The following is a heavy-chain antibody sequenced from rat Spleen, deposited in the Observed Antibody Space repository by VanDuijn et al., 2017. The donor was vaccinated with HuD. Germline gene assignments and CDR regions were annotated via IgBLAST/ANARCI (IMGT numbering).Heavy chain of an antibody. D-gene: IGHD1-12*03. V-gene: IGHV5-7*01. CDR2: ISYDGSIT. Sequence: EVQLVESGGGLVQPGRSMKLSCVASGFTFSDYNMAWIRQAPKTGLEWVATISYDGSITHYRDSVKGRFTISRDKAKSTLYLQMDSLRSEDTATYYCGRHAFYDGYYHWYFDLWGPGTMVTVSS. CDR1: GFTFSDYN. CDR3: GRHAFYDGYYHWYFDL. J-gene: IGHJ1*01.